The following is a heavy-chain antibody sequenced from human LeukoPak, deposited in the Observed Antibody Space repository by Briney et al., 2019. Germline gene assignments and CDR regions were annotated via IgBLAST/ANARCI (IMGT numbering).Heavy chain of an antibody. J-gene: IGHJ4*02. CDR2: SHYSGST. D-gene: IGHD1-26*01. Sequence: SPSETLSLTCSVSGGSISSYYWSWVRQPPGKGLEWIGYSHYSGSTNYNPPLKSRVTISVDTSKNQISLKLSSVTAADTAVYYCVRGQWGFDYWGQGTLVTVSS. V-gene: IGHV4-59*01. CDR3: VRGQWGFDY. CDR1: GGSISSYY.